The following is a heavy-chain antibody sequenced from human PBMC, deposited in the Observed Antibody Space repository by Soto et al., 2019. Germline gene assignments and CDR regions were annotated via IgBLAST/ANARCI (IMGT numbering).Heavy chain of an antibody. V-gene: IGHV1-18*01. CDR2: INVYNDNT. J-gene: IGHJ4*02. CDR3: ARVGAYYYDSSGYMGYFDY. CDR1: GYTFTSYG. Sequence: QVQLVQSGAEVKKPGASVKVSCKASGYTFTSYGISWVRQAPGQGLEWMGWINVYNDNTNYAQKLQGRVTMTTDTSTSTAYMERRSLRSDDTAVYYCARVGAYYYDSSGYMGYFDYWGQGTLVTVSS. D-gene: IGHD3-22*01.